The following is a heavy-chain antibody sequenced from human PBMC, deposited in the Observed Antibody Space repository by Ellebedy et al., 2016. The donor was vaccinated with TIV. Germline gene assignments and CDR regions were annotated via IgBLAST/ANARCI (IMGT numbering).Heavy chain of an antibody. V-gene: IGHV3-23*01. CDR2: ISGSGGST. CDR1: GFTFSSYA. J-gene: IGHJ4*02. Sequence: GESLKISCAASGFTFSSYAMSWVRQAPGKGLEWVSAISGSGGSTYYADSVKGRFTISRDNSKNTLYLQMNSLRAEDTAVYYCAKASIVGTTSCFDYWGQGTLVTVSS. D-gene: IGHD1-26*01. CDR3: AKASIVGTTSCFDY.